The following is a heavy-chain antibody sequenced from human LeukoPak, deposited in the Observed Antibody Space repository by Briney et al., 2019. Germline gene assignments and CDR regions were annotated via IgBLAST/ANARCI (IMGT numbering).Heavy chain of an antibody. V-gene: IGHV3-53*01. CDR1: GFTVSSNY. J-gene: IGHJ6*03. CDR2: IYSGGST. D-gene: IGHD3-10*01. CDR3: AKGSGSSHNYYYYMDV. Sequence: GGSLRLSCAASGFTVSSNYMSWVRQAPGKGLQWVSIIYSGGSTYYADSVKGRFTISRDNSKNTLYLQMNSLRAEDTAVYYCAKGSGSSHNYYYYMDVWGKGTTVTVSS.